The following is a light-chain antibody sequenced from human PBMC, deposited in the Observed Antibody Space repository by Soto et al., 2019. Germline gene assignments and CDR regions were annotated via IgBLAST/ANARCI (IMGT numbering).Light chain of an antibody. CDR1: QSISSSY. CDR2: GAS. Sequence: EIVLTQSPGTLSLSPGERATLSCRASQSISSSYLGWYQQKPGQPPRLLIYGASSRATGIPDRFSGSGSGTDLTLTISRLEPEDFAVYYCQQYGYSLTFGQGTKVEIK. CDR3: QQYGYSLT. J-gene: IGKJ1*01. V-gene: IGKV3-20*01.